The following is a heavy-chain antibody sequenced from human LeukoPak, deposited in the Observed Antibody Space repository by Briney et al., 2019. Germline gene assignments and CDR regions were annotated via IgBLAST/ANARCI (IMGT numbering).Heavy chain of an antibody. CDR1: GFTFSSYA. CDR3: ARANYHGMDV. CDR2: ISYDGSDK. V-gene: IGHV3-30-3*01. D-gene: IGHD3-10*01. Sequence: PGGSLRLSCAASGFTFSSYAIHWVRQAPGKGLEWVAVISYDGSDKYYADSVKGRFTISRDNSKNTLSLQMNSLRADDTAVYYCARANYHGMDVWGQGTTVSVSS. J-gene: IGHJ6*02.